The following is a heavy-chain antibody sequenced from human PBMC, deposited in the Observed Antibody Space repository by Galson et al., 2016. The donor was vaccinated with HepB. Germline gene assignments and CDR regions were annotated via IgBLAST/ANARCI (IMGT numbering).Heavy chain of an antibody. CDR2: ISWNSGNT. J-gene: IGHJ3*02. Sequence: SLRLSCAASGFSFDDYAMHWVRQAPGKGLEWVSGISWNSGNTGYADSVKGRFTISRDNAKNSLYLQMNSLRAEDTALYYCAKDSALAGYRTFDIWGQGTMVTVSS. CDR1: GFSFDDYA. V-gene: IGHV3-9*01. D-gene: IGHD2-15*01. CDR3: AKDSALAGYRTFDI.